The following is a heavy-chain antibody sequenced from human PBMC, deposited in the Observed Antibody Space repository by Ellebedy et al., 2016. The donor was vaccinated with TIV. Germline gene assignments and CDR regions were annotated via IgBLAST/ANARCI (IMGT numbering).Heavy chain of an antibody. CDR3: ARDFRKAARTSPTDY. V-gene: IGHV3-33*01. CDR1: GFTFSSYG. CDR2: IWYDGSNK. Sequence: GESLKISCAASGFTFSSYGMHWVRQAPGKGLEWVAVIWYDGSNKYYADSVKGRFTISRDNSKNTLYLQMNSLRAEDTAVYYCARDFRKAARTSPTDYWGQGTLVTVSS. D-gene: IGHD6-6*01. J-gene: IGHJ4*02.